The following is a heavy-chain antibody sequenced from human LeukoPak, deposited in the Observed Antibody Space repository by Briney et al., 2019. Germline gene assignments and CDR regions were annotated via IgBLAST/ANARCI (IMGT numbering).Heavy chain of an antibody. V-gene: IGHV4-38-2*01. CDR2: MYNSVSI. J-gene: IGHJ4*02. D-gene: IGHD6-6*01. CDR3: ARNSSSGFFDY. CDR1: GYSIRNGDY. Sequence: PSETLSITCVVSGYSIRNGDYWGWIRQSPGQGLEWIASMYNSVSIHYNPSLKSRVTILVDTSKNECSLKMRSVTAADTAVYYCARNSSSGFFDYWGQGTLATVSS.